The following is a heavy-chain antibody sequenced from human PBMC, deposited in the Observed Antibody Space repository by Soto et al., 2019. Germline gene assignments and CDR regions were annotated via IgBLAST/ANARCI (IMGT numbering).Heavy chain of an antibody. J-gene: IGHJ4*02. CDR1: GFTFSSYG. CDR3: ARDPRGQQLVQYQPLLPIGDY. CDR2: IWYDGSNK. D-gene: IGHD6-13*01. V-gene: IGHV3-33*01. Sequence: GGSLRLSCAASGFTFSSYGMHWVRQAPGKGLEWVAVIWYDGSNKYYADSVKGRFTISRDNSKNTLYLQMNSLRAEDTAVYYCARDPRGQQLVQYQPLLPIGDYWGQGTLVTVSS.